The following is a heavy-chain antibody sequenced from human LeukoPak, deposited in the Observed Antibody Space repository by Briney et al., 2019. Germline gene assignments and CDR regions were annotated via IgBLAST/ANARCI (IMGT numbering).Heavy chain of an antibody. D-gene: IGHD2-2*01. CDR3: ARVPLQYCSSTSCSQNDAFDI. J-gene: IGHJ3*02. CDR1: GGSVSSGSYY. V-gene: IGHV4-30-4*01. CDR2: IYYSGST. Sequence: PSETLSLTCTVSGGSVSSGSYYWSWIRQPPGKGLEWIGYIYYSGSTYYNPSLKSRVTISVDTSKNQFSLKLSSVTAADTAVYYCARVPLQYCSSTSCSQNDAFDIWGQGTMVTVSS.